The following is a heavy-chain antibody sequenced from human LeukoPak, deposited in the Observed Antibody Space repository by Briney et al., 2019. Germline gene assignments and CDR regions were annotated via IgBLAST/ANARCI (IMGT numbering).Heavy chain of an antibody. J-gene: IGHJ6*02. CDR1: GFTFSGSA. CDR3: TRLVGQTGFYYYYGMDV. Sequence: GGSLRLSCAASGFTFSGSAMHWVRQASGKGLEWVGRIRSKANSYATAYAASVKGRFTISRDDSENTAYLQMNSLKTEDTAVYYCTRLVGQTGFYYYYGMDVWGQGTTVTVSS. D-gene: IGHD1-1*01. V-gene: IGHV3-73*01. CDR2: IRSKANSYAT.